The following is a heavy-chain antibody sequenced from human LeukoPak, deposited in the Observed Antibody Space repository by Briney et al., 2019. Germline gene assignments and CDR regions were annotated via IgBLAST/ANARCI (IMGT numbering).Heavy chain of an antibody. Sequence: SETLSLTCTVSGVSISSSNSYWGWIRQPPGKGLEWIGSIYYSGNTYYNASLKSQVSISIYTSKNQFSLRLTSVTAADTAVYYCARAPRVPRELPLYYYYYMDVWGKGTMVTISS. CDR1: GVSISSSNSY. CDR2: IYYSGNT. D-gene: IGHD1-26*01. J-gene: IGHJ6*03. V-gene: IGHV4-39*01. CDR3: ARAPRVPRELPLYYYYYMDV.